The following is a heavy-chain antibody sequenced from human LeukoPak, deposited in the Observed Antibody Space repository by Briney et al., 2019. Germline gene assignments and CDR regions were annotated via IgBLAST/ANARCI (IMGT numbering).Heavy chain of an antibody. D-gene: IGHD2-21*02. Sequence: GGSLRLSCAASGYTFSPYSMNWVRQDPGKGLEWVSSISSSNTYYADSVKGRFTISRDNAKKSVYLQMNSLRAEDTAVYYCARDPGDLRWGMDVWGQGTTVTVAS. CDR2: ISSSNTY. CDR1: GYTFSPYS. J-gene: IGHJ6*02. CDR3: ARDPGDLRWGMDV. V-gene: IGHV3-21*01.